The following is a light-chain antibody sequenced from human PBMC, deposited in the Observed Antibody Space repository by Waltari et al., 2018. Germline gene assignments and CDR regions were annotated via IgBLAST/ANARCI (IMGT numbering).Light chain of an antibody. CDR1: SSAVGNYKR. CDR2: AVS. Sequence: QSALTQPASVSGSPGQSITISCTGTSSAVGNYKRVSWYQQHPGKAPKLMIYAVSKRPTGVSVRFSGPKSGDMASLTISVLQPEDEAEYFCSSYAGSSKGVFGGGTKVTVL. V-gene: IGLV2-23*02. CDR3: SSYAGSSKGV. J-gene: IGLJ2*01.